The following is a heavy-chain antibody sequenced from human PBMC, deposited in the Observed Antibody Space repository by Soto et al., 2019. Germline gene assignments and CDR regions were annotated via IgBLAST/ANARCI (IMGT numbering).Heavy chain of an antibody. CDR1: GGSISSYY. J-gene: IGHJ4*02. V-gene: IGHV4-59*08. Sequence: SETLSLTCAVYGGSISSYYWSWIRQPPGKGLEWIGYIYYSGSTNYNPSLKSRVTISVDTSKNQFSLKLSSVTAADTAVYYCARAKSQVFDYWGQGTLVTVSS. CDR2: IYYSGST. CDR3: ARAKSQVFDY.